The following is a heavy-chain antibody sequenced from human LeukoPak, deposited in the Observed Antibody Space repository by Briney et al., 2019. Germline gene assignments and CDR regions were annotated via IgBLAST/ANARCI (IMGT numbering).Heavy chain of an antibody. Sequence: GGSLRLSCAASGFIFKKYWMNWVRQVPGKGLECLANIKEDGSEAYYADSVKGRFTISRDNAKNSLYLQMNSLRAEDTAVYYCARDGSSGWSHDYWGQGALVTVSS. CDR2: IKEDGSEA. CDR1: GFIFKKYW. D-gene: IGHD6-19*01. V-gene: IGHV3-7*01. CDR3: ARDGSSGWSHDY. J-gene: IGHJ4*02.